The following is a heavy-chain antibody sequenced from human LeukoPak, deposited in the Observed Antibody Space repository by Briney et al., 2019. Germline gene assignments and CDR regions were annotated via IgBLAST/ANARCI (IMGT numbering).Heavy chain of an antibody. J-gene: IGHJ5*02. D-gene: IGHD6-13*01. Sequence: ASVKVSCTASGYTFTSYGISWVRQAPGQGLEWMGWISAYNGNTNYAQKLQGRVAMTTDTSTSTAYMELRSLRSDDTAVYYCARDKDGYSSSWYWFDPWGQGTLVTVSS. CDR3: ARDKDGYSSSWYWFDP. CDR2: ISAYNGNT. V-gene: IGHV1-18*01. CDR1: GYTFTSYG.